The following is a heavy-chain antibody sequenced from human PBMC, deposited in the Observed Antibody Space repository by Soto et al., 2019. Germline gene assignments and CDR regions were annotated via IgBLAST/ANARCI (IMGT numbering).Heavy chain of an antibody. V-gene: IGHV1-8*01. Sequence: QVQLVKSGAEVKKPGASVKVSCKASGYTFTSYDINWLRQATGQGLEWMGWMNPNSGNTGYAQKFQGRVTMTRNTSISTAYMELSSLRSEDTAVYYCARERSSGWYVDYWGQGTLVTVSS. J-gene: IGHJ4*02. CDR3: ARERSSGWYVDY. CDR1: GYTFTSYD. CDR2: MNPNSGNT. D-gene: IGHD6-19*01.